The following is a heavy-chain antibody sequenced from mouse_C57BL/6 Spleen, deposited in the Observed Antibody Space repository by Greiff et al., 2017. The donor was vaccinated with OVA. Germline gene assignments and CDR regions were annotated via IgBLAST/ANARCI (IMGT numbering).Heavy chain of an antibody. D-gene: IGHD1-1*01. CDR2: IYPGNGDT. V-gene: IGHV1-5*01. Sequence: EVKLVESGTVLARPGASVKMSCKTSGYTFTSYWMHWVKQRPGQGLEWIGAIYPGNGDTSYNQKFKGKAKLTAVTSASTAYMELSSLTNEDSAVYYCTRSGITTVVARSWFAYWGQGTLVTVSA. CDR3: TRSGITTVVARSWFAY. CDR1: GYTFTSYW. J-gene: IGHJ3*01.